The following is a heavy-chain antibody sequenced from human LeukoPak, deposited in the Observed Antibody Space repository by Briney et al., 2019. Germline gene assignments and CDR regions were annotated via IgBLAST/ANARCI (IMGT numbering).Heavy chain of an antibody. CDR3: ARRGRYYFDY. D-gene: IGHD3-16*01. CDR2: IGSSGGST. CDR1: GFTSSSYG. J-gene: IGHJ4*02. V-gene: IGHV3-23*01. Sequence: GGSLRLSCAASGFTSSSYGMSWVRQAPGKGLEWVSSIGSSGGSTYYPDSVKGRFTISRDNSKNTLYLQMNSLRAEDTALYYCARRGRYYFDYWGQGTLVAVSS.